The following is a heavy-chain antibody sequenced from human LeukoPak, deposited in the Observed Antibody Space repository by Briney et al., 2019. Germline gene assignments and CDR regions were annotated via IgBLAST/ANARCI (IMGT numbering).Heavy chain of an antibody. CDR1: GYTFTSYG. D-gene: IGHD2-15*01. Sequence: GASVKVSCKASGYTFTSYGISWVRQAPGQGLEWMGWISAYNGNTNYAQKLQGRVTMTTDTSTSTAYMELRSLRSDDTAVYYCARGCSCGSCSDNWFDPWGQGTLVTVSS. V-gene: IGHV1-18*01. CDR3: ARGCSCGSCSDNWFDP. J-gene: IGHJ5*02. CDR2: ISAYNGNT.